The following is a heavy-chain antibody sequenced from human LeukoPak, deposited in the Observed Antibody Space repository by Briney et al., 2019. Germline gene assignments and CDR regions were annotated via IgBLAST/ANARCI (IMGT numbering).Heavy chain of an antibody. V-gene: IGHV4-39*01. CDR3: ARQGGKGPLNDY. Sequence: SETLSLTCTVSGGSISSSSYYWGWIRQPPGKGLEWIGSIYYSGSTYYNPSLKSRVTISVDTSKSQFSLKLSSVTAADTAVYYCARQGGKGPLNDYWGQGTLVTVSS. D-gene: IGHD2-15*01. J-gene: IGHJ4*02. CDR1: GGSISSSSYY. CDR2: IYYSGST.